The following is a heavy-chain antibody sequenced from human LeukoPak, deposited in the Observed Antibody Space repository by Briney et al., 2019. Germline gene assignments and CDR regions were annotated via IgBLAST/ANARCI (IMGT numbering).Heavy chain of an antibody. V-gene: IGHV3-20*04. CDR2: ITWNGGSR. J-gene: IGHJ6*03. CDR3: TVKFSGDYYYMDV. CDR1: GFNFDDYG. D-gene: IGHD3-10*01. Sequence: GGSLRLSCAASGFNFDDYGMSWVRQAPGKGLEWVSGITWNGGSRGYAEFVRGRFTISRDTAKNSLYLQMNSLSVEDTGLYYCTVKFSGDYYYMDVWGKGTTVIVSS.